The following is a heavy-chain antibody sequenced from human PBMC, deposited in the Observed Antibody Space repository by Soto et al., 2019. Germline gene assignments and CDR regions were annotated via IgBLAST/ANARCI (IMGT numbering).Heavy chain of an antibody. D-gene: IGHD4-17*01. Sequence: GGSLRLSCAASGFTFSNAWMNWVRQAPGKGLEWVGRIKSKTDGGTTDYAAPVKGRFTISRDDSKNTLYLQMNSLKTEDTAVYYCTTDSLMVTTLTPYYYGMDVWGQGTTVTVSS. CDR1: GFTFSNAW. J-gene: IGHJ6*02. CDR2: IKSKTDGGTT. V-gene: IGHV3-15*07. CDR3: TTDSLMVTTLTPYYYGMDV.